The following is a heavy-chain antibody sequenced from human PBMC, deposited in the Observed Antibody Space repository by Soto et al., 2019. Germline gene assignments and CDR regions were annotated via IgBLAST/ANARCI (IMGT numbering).Heavy chain of an antibody. CDR3: ARGIRDIVVVPAATGNWFDP. J-gene: IGHJ5*02. Sequence: SETLSLTCAVYGGSFSGYYWSWIRQPPGKGLEWIGEINHSGSTNYNPSLKSRVTISVDTSKNQFSLKLSSVTAADTAVYYCARGIRDIVVVPAATGNWFDPWGQGTLVTVSS. V-gene: IGHV4-34*01. D-gene: IGHD2-2*01. CDR2: INHSGST. CDR1: GGSFSGYY.